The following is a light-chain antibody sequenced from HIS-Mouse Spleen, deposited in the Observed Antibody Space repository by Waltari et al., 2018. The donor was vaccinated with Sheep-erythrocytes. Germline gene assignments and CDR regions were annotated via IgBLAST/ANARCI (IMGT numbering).Light chain of an antibody. CDR3: QKYNSALTWT. V-gene: IGKV1-27*01. Sequence: DIQMTQSPSSLSASVGDRVTITCRASQGISNYLAWYQQKPGKVPKLLIYAASTLQSEVPSRFSGSGSGTDFTLTISSLQPEDVATYYCQKYNSALTWTFGQGTEVEIK. CDR1: QGISNY. J-gene: IGKJ1*01. CDR2: AAS.